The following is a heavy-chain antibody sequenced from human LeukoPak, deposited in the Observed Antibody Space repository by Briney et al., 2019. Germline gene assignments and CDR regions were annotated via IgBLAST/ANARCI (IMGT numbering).Heavy chain of an antibody. CDR1: GASITSSHW. V-gene: IGHV4-4*02. CDR3: PTNFKGNNAPHYFAC. D-gene: IGHD1/OR15-1a*01. J-gene: IGHJ4*02. Sequence: SETLSLTCAVSGASITSSHWWSWARQPPGKGLEWIGEIHDSGTTNYKPSLKSRVTMSLDKSNNQISLKLTSVTAADTAVYYFPTNFKGNNAPHYFACGAREP. CDR2: IHDSGTT.